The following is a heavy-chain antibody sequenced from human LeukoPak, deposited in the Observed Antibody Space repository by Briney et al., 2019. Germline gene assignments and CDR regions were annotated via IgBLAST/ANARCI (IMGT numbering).Heavy chain of an antibody. V-gene: IGHV3-15*01. D-gene: IGHD6-13*01. J-gene: IGHJ6*02. CDR3: TTAAGIYYGMDV. CDR1: GFTFSNAR. Sequence: GGSLRLSCAASGFTFSNARMSWVRQAPGKGLEWVGRIKSKTDGGTTDYAAPVKGRFTISRDDSKNTLYLQMNSLKTEDTAVYYCTTAAGIYYGMDVWGQGTTVTVSS. CDR2: IKSKTDGGTT.